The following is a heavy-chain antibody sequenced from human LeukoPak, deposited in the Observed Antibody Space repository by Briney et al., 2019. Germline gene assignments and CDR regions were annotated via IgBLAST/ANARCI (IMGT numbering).Heavy chain of an antibody. Sequence: GGSLRLSCAASGFTFSNAWMSWVRQAPGKGLEWVGRIKSKTDGGTTDYAAPVKGRFTISRDDSKNTLYLQMNSLKTEDTAVYYCTTDGIKVPAVQINYWGQGTLVTVSS. CDR2: IKSKTDGGTT. D-gene: IGHD2-2*01. CDR1: GFTFSNAW. CDR3: TTDGIKVPAVQINY. V-gene: IGHV3-15*01. J-gene: IGHJ4*02.